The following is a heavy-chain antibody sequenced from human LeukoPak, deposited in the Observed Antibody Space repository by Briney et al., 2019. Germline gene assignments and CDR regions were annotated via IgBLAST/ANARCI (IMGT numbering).Heavy chain of an antibody. CDR1: GYSFTSYW. V-gene: IGHV5-51*01. J-gene: IGHJ3*02. D-gene: IGHD6-13*01. CDR3: ARGSSSWYDAFDI. CDR2: IYPGDSDT. Sequence: GESLKISCKGSGYSFTSYWVGWVRQMPGKGLEWMGIIYPGDSDTRYSPSFQGQVTISADKSISTAYLQWSSLKASDTAMYYCARGSSSWYDAFDIWGQGTMVTVSS.